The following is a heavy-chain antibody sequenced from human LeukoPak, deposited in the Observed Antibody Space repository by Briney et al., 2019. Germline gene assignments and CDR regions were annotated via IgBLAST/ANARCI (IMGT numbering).Heavy chain of an antibody. D-gene: IGHD2-2*01. Sequence: ASVNVSCKACGYTFTAYYMHWVRQAPGQGLEWTGWINPNSGRTNYAQKFQRKVTMTRDTSISTANMQLSRMRSDDTAVYSFPRHHLVVPGGYEDHYYGMDVWGPGTTVTVSS. CDR3: PRHHLVVPGGYEDHYYGMDV. CDR2: INPNSGRT. CDR1: GYTFTAYY. V-gene: IGHV1-2*02. J-gene: IGHJ6*02.